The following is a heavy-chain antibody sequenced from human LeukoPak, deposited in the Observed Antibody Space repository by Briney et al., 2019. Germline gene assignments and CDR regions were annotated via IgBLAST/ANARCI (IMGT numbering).Heavy chain of an antibody. CDR3: ARKSPAAAAFDY. V-gene: IGHV3-11*01. Sequence: GGSLRLSCAASGFTFSDYYMSWIRQAPGKGLEWISYISSSGGPIYYADSVKGRFTVSRDNTKNSLYLQMNSLRAEDTAVYYCARKSPAAAAFDYWGQGSLVTVAS. D-gene: IGHD2-2*01. J-gene: IGHJ4*02. CDR1: GFTFSDYY. CDR2: ISSSGGPI.